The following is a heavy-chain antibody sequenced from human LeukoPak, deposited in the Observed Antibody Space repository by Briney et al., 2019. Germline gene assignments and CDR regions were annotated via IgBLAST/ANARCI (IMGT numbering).Heavy chain of an antibody. D-gene: IGHD3-22*01. CDR3: ARAKYYDSSGYYANWFDP. Sequence: SVKVSCKASGGTFSSYAISWVRQAPGQGLEWMGRIIPICGTANYAQKSQGRGTITTDESTSTAYMELSSLRSEDTAVYYCARAKYYDSSGYYANWFDPWGQGTLVTVSS. CDR1: GGTFSSYA. V-gene: IGHV1-69*05. J-gene: IGHJ5*02. CDR2: IIPICGTA.